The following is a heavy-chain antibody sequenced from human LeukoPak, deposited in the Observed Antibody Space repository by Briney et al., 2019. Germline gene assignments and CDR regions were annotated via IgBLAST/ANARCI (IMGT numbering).Heavy chain of an antibody. J-gene: IGHJ4*02. CDR3: ARVTYSSSRSRFYYFDY. D-gene: IGHD6-13*01. Sequence: ASVKVSCKASGYTFTSYAMHWVRQAPGQRLEWMGWINAGNGNTKYSQKFQGRVTITRDTSASTAYMELSSLRSEDTAVYYCARVTYSSSRSRFYYFDYWGQGTLVTVSS. CDR2: INAGNGNT. CDR1: GYTFTSYA. V-gene: IGHV1-3*01.